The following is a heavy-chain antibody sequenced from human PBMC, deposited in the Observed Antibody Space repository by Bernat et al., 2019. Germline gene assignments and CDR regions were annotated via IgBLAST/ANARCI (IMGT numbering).Heavy chain of an antibody. Sequence: QVQLQESGPGLVKPSGTLSLTCAVSGGSISSSNWWSWVRQPPGKGLEWIGEIYHSGSTNYNPSLKSRVTISVDKSKNQFSLKLSSVTAADTAVYYCAREDPGPWGEHPTSYYFDYWGQGTLVTVSS. CDR3: AREDPGPWGEHPTSYYFDY. J-gene: IGHJ4*02. CDR1: GGSISSSNW. CDR2: IYHSGST. D-gene: IGHD3-16*01. V-gene: IGHV4-4*02.